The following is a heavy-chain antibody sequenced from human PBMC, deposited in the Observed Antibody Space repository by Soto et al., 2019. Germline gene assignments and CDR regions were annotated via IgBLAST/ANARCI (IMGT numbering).Heavy chain of an antibody. D-gene: IGHD2-2*01. CDR3: VRHSGYSSSWGEFDP. CDR1: GGSFSSSSYY. V-gene: IGHV4-39*01. J-gene: IGHJ5*02. Sequence: PSETLSLTCTVSGGSFSSSSYYWGWIRQTPGKGLEWIGSIYYSGTTHHNPSLKSRVTISVDTSKNQFSPKLTSVTAADTAVSHCVRHSGYSSSWGEFDPWGQGTLFT. CDR2: IYYSGTT.